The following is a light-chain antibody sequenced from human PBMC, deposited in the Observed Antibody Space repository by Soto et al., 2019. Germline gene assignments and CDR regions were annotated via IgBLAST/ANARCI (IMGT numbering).Light chain of an antibody. CDR3: LQDYNYPIT. V-gene: IGKV1-6*01. Sequence: IQMPQSPSSLSASVGDRVAITCRASQSISSYLNWYQQKPGKAPKLLIYAASSLQSGVPSRFSGSGSGTDFTLTISSLQPEDFATYYCLQDYNYPITFGQGTRLEI. CDR1: QSISSY. CDR2: AAS. J-gene: IGKJ5*01.